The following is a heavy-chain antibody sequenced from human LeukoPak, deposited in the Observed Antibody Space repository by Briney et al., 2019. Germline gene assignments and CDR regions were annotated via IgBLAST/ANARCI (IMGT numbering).Heavy chain of an antibody. V-gene: IGHV4-31*03. CDR1: GGSISSGGYY. D-gene: IGHD3-9*01. J-gene: IGHJ4*02. CDR2: IYYSGST. CDR3: ARDLTYYDILTGYQTPYYFDY. Sequence: PSETLSLTCTVSGGSISSGGYYWSWIRQHPGKGLEWIGYIYYSGSTYYNPSLKSRVTISVDTSKNQFSLKLSSVTAADTAVYYCARDLTYYDILTGYQTPYYFDYWGQGTLVTVSS.